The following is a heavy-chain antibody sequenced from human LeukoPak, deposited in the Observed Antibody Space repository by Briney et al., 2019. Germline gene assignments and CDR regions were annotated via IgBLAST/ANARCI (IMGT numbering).Heavy chain of an antibody. D-gene: IGHD4-11*01. CDR1: GFTFSSYW. CDR2: IKQDGSEK. J-gene: IGHJ6*03. Sequence: GGSLRLSCAASGFTFSSYWMSWVRQAPGKGLEWVANIKQDGSEKYYVDSVKGRFTISRDNAKNSLYLQMNSLRAEDTAVYYCARTVTTWGYYYYYYMDVWGKGTTVTVSS. CDR3: ARTVTTWGYYYYYYMDV. V-gene: IGHV3-7*01.